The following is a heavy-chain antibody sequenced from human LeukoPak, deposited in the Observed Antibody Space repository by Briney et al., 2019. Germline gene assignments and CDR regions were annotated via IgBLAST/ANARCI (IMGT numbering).Heavy chain of an antibody. J-gene: IGHJ5*02. V-gene: IGHV4-39*01. Sequence: SETLSLTYTVSGGSISSSSYYWGWIRQPPGKGLEWIGSIYYSGSTYYNPSLKSRVTISVDTSKNQFSLKLSSVTAADTAVYYCARQIAVAGNWFDPWGQGTLVTVSS. CDR2: IYYSGST. CDR1: GGSISSSSYY. D-gene: IGHD6-19*01. CDR3: ARQIAVAGNWFDP.